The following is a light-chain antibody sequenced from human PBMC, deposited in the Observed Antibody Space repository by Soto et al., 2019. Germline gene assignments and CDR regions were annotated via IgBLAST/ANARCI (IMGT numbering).Light chain of an antibody. CDR3: RSYDSGLGV. Sequence: QSVLTQPPSVSGAPGQRVTISCTGSSSNIGAGYDVHWYQQLPGTAPKLLIYANTNRPSGVPDRFSGSKSGTSASLAITGLLTEDEADYYCRSYDSGLGVFGGGTKLTVL. J-gene: IGLJ2*01. CDR2: ANT. CDR1: SSNIGAGYD. V-gene: IGLV1-40*01.